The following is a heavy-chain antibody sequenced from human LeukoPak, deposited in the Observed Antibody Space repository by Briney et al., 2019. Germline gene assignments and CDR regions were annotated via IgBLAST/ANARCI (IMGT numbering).Heavy chain of an antibody. CDR1: GGTFSSYA. D-gene: IGHD3-16*01. CDR3: ATWGLHFDI. Sequence: SVKVSCKASGGTFSSYAISWVRQAPGQGLEWMGGIVPIFGTANYAQKFQGRVTITADKSTSTAYMELSSLRSEDTAVYFCATWGLHFDIWGQGTMVIVAS. CDR2: IVPIFGTA. J-gene: IGHJ3*02. V-gene: IGHV1-69*06.